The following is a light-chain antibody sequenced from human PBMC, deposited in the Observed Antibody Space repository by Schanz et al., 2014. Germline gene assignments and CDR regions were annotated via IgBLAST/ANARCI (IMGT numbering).Light chain of an antibody. CDR2: DAS. V-gene: IGKV1-5*01. J-gene: IGKJ5*01. CDR1: QSISSW. Sequence: DIQMTQSPSTLSASVGDRVTLTCRASQSISSWLAWYQQKPGKAPKLLIYDASSLESGVPSRFSGSGSGTEFTLTISSLQPDDFATYYCQQYNSYSITFGQGTRLDIK. CDR3: QQYNSYSIT.